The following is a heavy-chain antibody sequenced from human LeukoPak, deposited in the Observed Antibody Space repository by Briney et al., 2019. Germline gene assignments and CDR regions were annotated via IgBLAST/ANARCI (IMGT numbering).Heavy chain of an antibody. D-gene: IGHD5-18*01. CDR2: ISSNGGST. V-gene: IGHV3-64*01. Sequence: GGPLRLSCAASGFTFSSYAMHWVRQAPGKGLEYVSAISSNGGSTYYANSVKGRFTISRDNSKNTLYLQMGSLRAEDMAVYYCARGVRGYSLGPDYWGQGTLVTVSS. CDR3: ARGVRGYSLGPDY. CDR1: GFTFSSYA. J-gene: IGHJ4*02.